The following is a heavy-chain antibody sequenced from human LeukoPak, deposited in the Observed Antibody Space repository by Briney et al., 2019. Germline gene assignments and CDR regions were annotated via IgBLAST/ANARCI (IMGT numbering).Heavy chain of an antibody. CDR1: GYTFTSYG. CDR2: ISAYNGNT. J-gene: IGHJ5*02. CDR3: ARGDTIFGVVTGNWFDP. V-gene: IGHV1-18*01. D-gene: IGHD3-3*01. Sequence: GASVKVSCKASGYTFTSYGISWVRQAPGQGLEWMGWISAYNGNTNYAQKLQGRVTMTTDTSTSTAYMELSRLRSDDTAVYYCARGDTIFGVVTGNWFDPWGQGTLVTVSS.